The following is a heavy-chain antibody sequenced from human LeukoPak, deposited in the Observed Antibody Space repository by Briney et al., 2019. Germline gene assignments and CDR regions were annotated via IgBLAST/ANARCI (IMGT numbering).Heavy chain of an antibody. D-gene: IGHD6-13*01. CDR3: ARDARIAIAGSGYYYYGMDV. V-gene: IGHV3-74*01. Sequence: PGGTLRLSCAASGLTLGRYWMHWVRQAPGKGLVWVSRINTDGCSVSYADSVKRRFTISRDNAKNTLYLQMNSLRAEDTAVYYCARDARIAIAGSGYYYYGMDVWGKGTPVTVSS. CDR1: GLTLGRYW. CDR2: INTDGCSV. J-gene: IGHJ6*04.